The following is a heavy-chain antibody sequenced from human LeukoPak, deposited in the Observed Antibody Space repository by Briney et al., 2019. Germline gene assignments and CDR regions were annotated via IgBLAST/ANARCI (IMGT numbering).Heavy chain of an antibody. CDR1: GFNVSSNY. Sequence: GGSLRLSCAASGFNVSSNYVSWVRQAPGKGLEWVSLLYSGGSAFHADSVKGRFTISRDNSKNTLYLQLNSLRAEDTAVYYCARAGGGYRYGYYYHFYMDVWGKGTTVTVSS. CDR3: ARAGGGYRYGYYYHFYMDV. V-gene: IGHV3-53*01. CDR2: LYSGGSA. J-gene: IGHJ6*03. D-gene: IGHD5-18*01.